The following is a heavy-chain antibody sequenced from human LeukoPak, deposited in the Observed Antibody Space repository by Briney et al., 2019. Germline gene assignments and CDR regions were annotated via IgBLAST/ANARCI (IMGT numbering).Heavy chain of an antibody. J-gene: IGHJ5*02. CDR2: IYCSGST. CDR3: AREVRSSSSNWFDP. CDR1: GGSISNYS. V-gene: IGHV4-59*01. Sequence: PAETLSLTCTASGGSISNYSWGWVRQPPGKGLEWVGYIYCSGSTNYNPSLKSRVSISVDTSKNQFSLKLSSVTAADTAVYYCAREVRSSSSNWFDPWGQGTLVTVSS. D-gene: IGHD6-13*01.